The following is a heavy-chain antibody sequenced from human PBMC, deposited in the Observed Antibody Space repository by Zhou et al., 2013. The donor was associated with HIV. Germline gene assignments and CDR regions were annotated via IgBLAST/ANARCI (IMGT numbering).Heavy chain of an antibody. CDR3: ARLGPPCSTDTCYYHFDY. Sequence: QVQLVQSGGEVKKPGASVKVSCKASGFTFSSYAISWVRQAPGQGLEWMGWVSIYNGNTDYAQKFQGRVTMTRDTSTTTAYMELRSLRSDDTALYYCARLGPPCSTDTCYYHFDYWGQGTLVTVSS. CDR1: GFTFSSYA. J-gene: IGHJ4*02. CDR2: VSIYNGNT. D-gene: IGHD2-2*01. V-gene: IGHV1-18*01.